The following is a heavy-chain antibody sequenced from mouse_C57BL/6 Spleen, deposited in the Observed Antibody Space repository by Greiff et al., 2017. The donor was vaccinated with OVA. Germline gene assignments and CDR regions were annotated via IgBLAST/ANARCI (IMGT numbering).Heavy chain of an antibody. CDR1: GYTFTSYW. J-gene: IGHJ4*01. V-gene: IGHV1-50*01. CDR3: ARWHYGSSRYAMDY. Sequence: VQLQQSGAELVKPGASVKLSCKASGYTFTSYWMQWVKQRPGQGLEWIGEIDPSDSYTNYNQKFKGKATLTVDTSSSTAYMQLSSLTSEDSAVYYCARWHYGSSRYAMDYWGQGTSVTVSS. CDR2: IDPSDSYT. D-gene: IGHD1-1*01.